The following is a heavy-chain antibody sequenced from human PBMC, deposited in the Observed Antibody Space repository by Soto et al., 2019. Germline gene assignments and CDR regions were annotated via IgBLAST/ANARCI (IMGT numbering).Heavy chain of an antibody. J-gene: IGHJ4*02. D-gene: IGHD6-19*01. CDR3: VKDASSGWYRTADF. Sequence: QVQLVESGGGVVQPGRSLRLSCAASGFSFSDCGMHWVRQAPGKGLEWVAVFSYDGSDIYYGNSVKGRFTISRDLSNNTLYLHMNSLRTEDTALYYCVKDASSGWYRTADFWGQGTLVTVSS. CDR2: FSYDGSDI. CDR1: GFSFSDCG. V-gene: IGHV3-30*18.